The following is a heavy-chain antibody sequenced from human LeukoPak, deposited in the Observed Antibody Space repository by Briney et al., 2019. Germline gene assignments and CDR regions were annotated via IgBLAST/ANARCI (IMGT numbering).Heavy chain of an antibody. D-gene: IGHD5-12*01. V-gene: IGHV3-21*01. CDR3: ARDGDIVATIYFDY. CDR2: ISSSSSYT. CDR1: GFTFSSYS. Sequence: PGGSLRLSCAASGFTFSSYSMNWVRQAPGKGLEWVSSISSSSSYTYYADSVKGRFTISRDNAKNSLYLQMNSLRAEDTAVYYCARDGDIVATIYFDYWGQGTLVTVSS. J-gene: IGHJ4*02.